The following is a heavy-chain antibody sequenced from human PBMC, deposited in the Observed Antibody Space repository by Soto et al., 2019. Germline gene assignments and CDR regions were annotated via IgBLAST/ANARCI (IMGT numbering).Heavy chain of an antibody. CDR2: ILYDGSDK. CDR1: GFTFSNYG. CDR3: AKDRIVMIRGVMNYYGMDV. D-gene: IGHD3-10*01. V-gene: IGHV3-30*18. J-gene: IGHJ6*02. Sequence: QVQLVESGGGVVQPGRSLRLSCAASGFTFSNYGMHWVRQAPGKGLECVAFILYDGSDKYFADSVKGRFTISRDNSKNTLDLQMNSLRAEDTAVYYCAKDRIVMIRGVMNYYGMDVWGQGTTVTVSS.